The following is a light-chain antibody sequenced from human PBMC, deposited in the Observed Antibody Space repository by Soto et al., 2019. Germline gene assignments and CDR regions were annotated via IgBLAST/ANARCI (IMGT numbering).Light chain of an antibody. V-gene: IGKV3-15*01. CDR1: QSINRN. CDR2: GAS. CDR3: QQYYAWPLT. J-gene: IGKJ4*01. Sequence: EIVMTQSPATLSVSPGERATLSCRASQSINRNLAWYQQKPGQAPRLLIYGASTRATGFPARFSCSGSATEFTLTISSLQSEDFGVYYCQQYYAWPLTFGGGTKVQIK.